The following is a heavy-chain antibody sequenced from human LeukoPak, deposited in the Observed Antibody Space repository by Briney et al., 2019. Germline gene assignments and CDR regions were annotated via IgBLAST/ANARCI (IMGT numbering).Heavy chain of an antibody. J-gene: IGHJ3*02. D-gene: IGHD3-22*01. Sequence: SETLSLTCTVSGGSISSSSYYWGWIRQPPGKGLEWIGSIYYSGSTYYNPSLKSRVTISVDTSKNQFSLKLSSVTAADTAVYYCVREKEKRSYYDSSGYYYIDAFDIWGQGTMVTVSS. CDR2: IYYSGST. V-gene: IGHV4-39*07. CDR3: VREKEKRSYYDSSGYYYIDAFDI. CDR1: GGSISSSSYY.